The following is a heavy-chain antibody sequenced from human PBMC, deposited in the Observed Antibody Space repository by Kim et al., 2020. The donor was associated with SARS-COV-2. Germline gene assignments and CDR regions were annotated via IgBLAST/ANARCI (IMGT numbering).Heavy chain of an antibody. D-gene: IGHD6-19*01. J-gene: IGHJ4*02. CDR3: AKRESTGSYYFDY. V-gene: IGHV3-23*01. CDR2: IVGAGEPT. CDR1: GFTFRSFC. Sequence: GGSLRLSCAASGFTFRSFCMSWVRQAPGMGLEWVSTIVGAGEPTFYADSVKGRFTISRDNSKNTLYLQMNSLRAEDTAVYYCAKRESTGSYYFDYWGQGT.